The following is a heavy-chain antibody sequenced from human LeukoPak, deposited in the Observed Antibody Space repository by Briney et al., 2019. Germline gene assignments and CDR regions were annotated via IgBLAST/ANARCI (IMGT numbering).Heavy chain of an antibody. Sequence: PSETLSLTCAVSDYSISSGYYWGWIRQPPGKGLEWIGSIYHSGSTYYNPSLKSRVTISVDTSKNQFSLKLSSVTAADTAVYYCARDRIAVAGFGFDYWGQGTLVTVSS. V-gene: IGHV4-38-2*02. CDR3: ARDRIAVAGFGFDY. D-gene: IGHD6-19*01. CDR1: DYSISSGYY. CDR2: IYHSGST. J-gene: IGHJ4*02.